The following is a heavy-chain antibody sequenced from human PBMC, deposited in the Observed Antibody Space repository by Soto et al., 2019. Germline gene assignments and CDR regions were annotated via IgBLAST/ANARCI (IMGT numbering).Heavy chain of an antibody. Sequence: PSETLSLTCSVSGGSINNNYYYWGWVRQPPGKGLEWIGEINYSGSTYYSPSLKSRVTISIDTSKNQFSLRLRSVTAADTAVYYCAKCVVGTSSYNSWGQGTLVTVSS. J-gene: IGHJ4*02. CDR1: GGSINNNYYY. CDR2: INYSGST. V-gene: IGHV4-39*07. CDR3: AKCVVGTSSYNS. D-gene: IGHD2-2*02.